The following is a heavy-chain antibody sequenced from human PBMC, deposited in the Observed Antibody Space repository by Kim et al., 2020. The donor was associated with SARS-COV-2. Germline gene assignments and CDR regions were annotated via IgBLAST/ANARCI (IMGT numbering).Heavy chain of an antibody. CDR3: AKSRGSAVYYYYYGMDV. V-gene: IGHV3-23*01. J-gene: IGHJ6*02. Sequence: VKGRFTISRDNSKTTLYLQMNSLRAEDTAVYYCAKSRGSAVYYYYYGMDVWGQGTTVTVSS. D-gene: IGHD2-2*01.